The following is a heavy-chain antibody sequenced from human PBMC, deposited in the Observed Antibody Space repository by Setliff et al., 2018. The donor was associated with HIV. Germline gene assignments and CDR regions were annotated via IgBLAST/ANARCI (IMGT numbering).Heavy chain of an antibody. V-gene: IGHV3-11*01. CDR1: GFTFSDSY. Sequence: PGGSLRLSCAASGFTFSDSYMSWIRQAPGKGLEWISFISSSGSTTYHADSVKGRFTISRDNAKNSLYLQMNSLRAEDTAVYYCARDLDPYFAMAVWGQGTTVTVSS. J-gene: IGHJ6*02. CDR2: ISSSGSTT. CDR3: ARDLDPYFAMAV.